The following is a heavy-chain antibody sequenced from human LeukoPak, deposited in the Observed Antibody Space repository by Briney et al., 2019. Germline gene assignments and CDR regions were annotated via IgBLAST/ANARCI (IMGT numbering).Heavy chain of an antibody. D-gene: IGHD1-14*01. J-gene: IGHJ5*02. Sequence: PSETLSLTCTVSGGSISSSSYYWGWIRQPPGKGLEWIGSIYYSGSTYYNPSLKSRVTISVDTSKNQFSLKLSSVTAADTAVYCCARGDRGWFDPWGQGTLVTVSS. CDR1: GGSISSSSYY. V-gene: IGHV4-39*07. CDR2: IYYSGST. CDR3: ARGDRGWFDP.